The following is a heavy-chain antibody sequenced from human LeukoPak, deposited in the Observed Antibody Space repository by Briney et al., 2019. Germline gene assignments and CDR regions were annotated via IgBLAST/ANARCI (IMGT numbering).Heavy chain of an antibody. Sequence: SVKVSCKASGGTFSSYAISWVRQAPGQGLEWMGGIITIFGTANYAQKFQGRVTITTDESTSTAYMELSSLRSEDTAVYYCARGYYYGSGSLNYYYYYMDVWGKGTTVTVSS. CDR2: IITIFGTA. D-gene: IGHD3-10*01. J-gene: IGHJ6*03. V-gene: IGHV1-69*05. CDR1: GGTFSSYA. CDR3: ARGYYYGSGSLNYYYYYMDV.